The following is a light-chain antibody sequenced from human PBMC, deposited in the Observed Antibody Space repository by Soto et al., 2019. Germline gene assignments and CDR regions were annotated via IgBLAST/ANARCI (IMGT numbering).Light chain of an antibody. CDR1: SSDVGGYNH. J-gene: IGLJ1*01. CDR2: DVS. Sequence: QSALTQPASVSGSPGQSITISCTGISSDVGGYNHVSWYQQHPDRAPKLIIYDVSNRPSGVSNRFSGSESANTASLTISGLQAEDEADYYGSSYTLSSTPYVFGSGTKVTVL. CDR3: SSYTLSSTPYV. V-gene: IGLV2-14*01.